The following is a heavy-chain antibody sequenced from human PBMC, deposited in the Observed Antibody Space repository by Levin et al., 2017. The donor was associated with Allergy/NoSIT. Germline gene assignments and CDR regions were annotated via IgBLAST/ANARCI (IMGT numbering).Heavy chain of an antibody. V-gene: IGHV4-30-2*01. CDR3: ARSPLREQWLVLFDY. Sequence: SETLSLTCAVSGGSISSGGYSWSWIRQPPGKGLEWIGYIYHSGSTYYNPSLKSRVTISVDRSKNQFSLKLSSVTAADTAVYYCARSPLREQWLVLFDYWGQGTLVTVSS. CDR2: IYHSGST. J-gene: IGHJ4*02. D-gene: IGHD6-19*01. CDR1: GGSISSGGYS.